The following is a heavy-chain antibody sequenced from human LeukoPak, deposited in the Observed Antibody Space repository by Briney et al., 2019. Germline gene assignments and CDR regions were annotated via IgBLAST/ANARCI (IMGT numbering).Heavy chain of an antibody. V-gene: IGHV3-30*03. Sequence: GGSLRLSCTASGFTFSSYGMHWVRQAPGKGLEWVAVISYDGSNKYYADSVKGRFTISRDNSKNTLYVQMNSLRAEDTAVYYCASIVGATLDYYYGMDVWGQGTTVTVSS. D-gene: IGHD1-26*01. J-gene: IGHJ6*02. CDR3: ASIVGATLDYYYGMDV. CDR2: ISYDGSNK. CDR1: GFTFSSYG.